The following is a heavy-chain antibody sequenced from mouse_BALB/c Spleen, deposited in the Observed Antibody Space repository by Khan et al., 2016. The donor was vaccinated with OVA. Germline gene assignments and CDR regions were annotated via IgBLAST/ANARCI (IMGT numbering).Heavy chain of an antibody. Sequence: QVQLKESGPGLVAPSQSLSITCTISGFSLTNYGVHWVRQPPGKGLEWLVVIWNDGSTTYNSALKSRLTIRKDNSNSQVFLKMNTLQTDDTAMSFCARQPYYHYNVMDYWGQGTTVTVSS. CDR1: GFSLTNYG. J-gene: IGHJ4*01. V-gene: IGHV2-6-1*01. D-gene: IGHD2-10*01. CDR3: ARQPYYHYNVMDY. CDR2: IWNDGST.